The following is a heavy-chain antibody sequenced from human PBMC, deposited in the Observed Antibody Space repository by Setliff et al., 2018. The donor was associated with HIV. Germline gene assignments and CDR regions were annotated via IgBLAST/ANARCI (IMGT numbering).Heavy chain of an antibody. D-gene: IGHD1-1*01. CDR1: GYIFSHYG. J-gene: IGHJ5*02. CDR3: ARDAGTGGPGRWVDP. CDR2: ISGYTGIT. Sequence: GASVKVSCKISGYIFSHYGVTWVRQAPGQGLEYMGYISGYTGITHYAQSFQGRVTMTTDPSKYTAYMELRSLKYDDTAVYYCARDAGTGGPGRWVDPWGQGTTVTVSS. V-gene: IGHV1-18*01.